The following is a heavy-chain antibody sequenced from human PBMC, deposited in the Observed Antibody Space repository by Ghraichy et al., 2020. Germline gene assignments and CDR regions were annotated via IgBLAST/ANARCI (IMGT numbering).Heavy chain of an antibody. Sequence: SQTLSLTCAVSGGSFNDFYWSWIRQSPGKGLEWIGEINQSGGATYNPSLKSRVTISVDTSKTQFSLNLSSVTAADTAIYYCARGPGMVGFIVPRRFDFWGQGNLVTVSS. CDR2: INQSGGA. CDR3: ARGPGMVGFIVPRRFDF. D-gene: IGHD1-26*01. CDR1: GGSFNDFY. V-gene: IGHV4-34*01. J-gene: IGHJ4*02.